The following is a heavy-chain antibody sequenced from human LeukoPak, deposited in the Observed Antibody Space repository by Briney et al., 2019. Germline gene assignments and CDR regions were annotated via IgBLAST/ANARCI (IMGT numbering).Heavy chain of an antibody. D-gene: IGHD6-13*01. J-gene: IGHJ6*03. CDR2: ITNSGSTT. CDR1: GFTFSSYA. Sequence: GGSLRLSCAASGFTFSSYAMSWVRQAPGKGLEWVSAITNSGSTTYYANSVKGRFTISRHDSKNTLYLQMDSLRAEDTAAYYCAKERQQLALWGYVDVWGKGTTVTVSS. CDR3: AKERQQLALWGYVDV. V-gene: IGHV3-23*01.